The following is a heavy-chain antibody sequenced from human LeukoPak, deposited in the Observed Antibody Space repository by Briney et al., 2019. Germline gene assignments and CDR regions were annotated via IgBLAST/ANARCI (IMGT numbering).Heavy chain of an antibody. J-gene: IGHJ4*02. D-gene: IGHD6-13*01. CDR2: TYYRSNLYY. Sequence: SQTLSLTCALSGDSVSSSRAAWNWIRQSRSRGLEWLGRTYYRSNLYYDYAVSVKSRITINADTSKHRFSLQLYSMTPEDTAVYYCAKDRRSAAAAPFDYWGQGTLVTVSS. CDR3: AKDRRSAAAAPFDY. CDR1: GDSVSSSRAA. V-gene: IGHV6-1*01.